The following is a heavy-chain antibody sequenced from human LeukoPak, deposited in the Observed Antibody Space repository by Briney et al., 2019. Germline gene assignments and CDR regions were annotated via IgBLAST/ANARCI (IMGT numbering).Heavy chain of an antibody. Sequence: PGRSLRLSCAASGVTFSSYGMHWVRQAPGKGLEWVAVISYDGSNKYYADSVKGRFTISRDNSKDTLYLQMNSLRAEDTAVYYCASRYFDWLFGAVYFDYWGQGTLVTVSS. V-gene: IGHV3-30*03. J-gene: IGHJ4*02. D-gene: IGHD3-9*01. CDR1: GVTFSSYG. CDR2: ISYDGSNK. CDR3: ASRYFDWLFGAVYFDY.